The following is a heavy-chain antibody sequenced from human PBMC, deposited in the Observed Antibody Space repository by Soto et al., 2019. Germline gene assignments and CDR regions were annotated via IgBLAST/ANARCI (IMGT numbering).Heavy chain of an antibody. CDR1: GGSISSSSYY. CDR3: ARHVRFRPVVPAAILGSDWFDP. D-gene: IGHD2-2*02. V-gene: IGHV4-39*01. CDR2: IYYSGST. J-gene: IGHJ5*02. Sequence: QLQLQESGPGLVKPSETLSLTCTVSGGSISSSSYYWGWIRQPPGKGLEWIGSIYYSGSTYYNPSLKRRVPISVDTSKNQFSLKLSSVTAADTAVYYCARHVRFRPVVPAAILGSDWFDPWGQGTLVTVSS.